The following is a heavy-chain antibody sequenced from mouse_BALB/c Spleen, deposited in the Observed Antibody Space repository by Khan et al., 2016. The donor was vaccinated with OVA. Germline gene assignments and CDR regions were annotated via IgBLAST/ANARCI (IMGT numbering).Heavy chain of an antibody. CDR2: ISSAATYT. J-gene: IGHJ3*01. D-gene: IGHD2-1*01. CDR3: TNGNYGWFAY. V-gene: IGHV5-9-1*01. CDR1: GFTFSSFV. Sequence: EVELVESGGGLVEPGGSLKLSCAASGFTFSSFVMSWVRQTPEKRLEWVATISSAATYTYYPDSVKGRFTISGDNAKNTLYLQMNSLRSDDQASYYCTNGNYGWFAYWGQGTLVTVST.